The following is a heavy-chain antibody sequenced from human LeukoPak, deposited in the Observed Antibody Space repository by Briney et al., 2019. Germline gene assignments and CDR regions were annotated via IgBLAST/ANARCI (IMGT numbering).Heavy chain of an antibody. J-gene: IGHJ4*02. CDR1: GGSISSGSYD. CDR3: TKGRGI. D-gene: IGHD3-10*01. CDR2: IYTSGSS. Sequence: RPSETLSLTCTVSGGSISSGSYDWYWIRRPAGKGLEWIGHIYTSGSSNYSPSLKSRVTISVDTSKNQFSLKLTSVTAADTAVYYCTKGRGIWGQGTLITVSS. V-gene: IGHV4-61*09.